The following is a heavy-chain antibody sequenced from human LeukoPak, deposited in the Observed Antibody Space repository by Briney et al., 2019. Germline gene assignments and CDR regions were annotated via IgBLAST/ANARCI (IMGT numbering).Heavy chain of an antibody. V-gene: IGHV3-49*04. J-gene: IGHJ6*03. CDR1: GFTFADYA. CDR2: IRSKPYGGTT. CDR3: TREEDYYYYMDV. Sequence: GRSLRLSCTASGFTFADYAMSWVRQAPGKGLEWVGFIRSKPYGGTTEYAASVKGRFTISRDDSKSIAYLQMNSLKAEDTAIYYCTREEDYYYYMDVWGKGITATVSS.